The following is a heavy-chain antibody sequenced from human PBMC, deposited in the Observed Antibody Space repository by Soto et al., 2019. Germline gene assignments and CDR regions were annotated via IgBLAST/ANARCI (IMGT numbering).Heavy chain of an antibody. CDR1: GGTFSSYA. V-gene: IGHV1-69*12. J-gene: IGHJ5*02. D-gene: IGHD2-15*01. Sequence: QVQLVQSGAEVKKPGSSVKVSCKASGGTFSSYAISWVRQAPGQGLEWMGGIIPIFGTANYAQKFQGGVTITADESTSTAYMELSSLRSEDTAVYYCAGSGYCSGGSCFYSWFDPWGQGTLVTVSS. CDR3: AGSGYCSGGSCFYSWFDP. CDR2: IIPIFGTA.